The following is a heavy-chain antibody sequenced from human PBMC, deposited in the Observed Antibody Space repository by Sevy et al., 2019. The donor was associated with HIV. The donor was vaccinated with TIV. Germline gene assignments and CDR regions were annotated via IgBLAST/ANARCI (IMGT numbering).Heavy chain of an antibody. CDR3: AKGGGGHYDPDEIGYYFYYYNMDV. J-gene: IGHJ6*03. CDR2: ISGSGTRT. Sequence: GGSLRLSCAVSGFSFDSYGMTWVRQAPGKGLEWVSGISGSGTRTYYADSVKGRFIISRDNSKNTLYLKRNSLRSEDTAIYYCAKGGGGHYDPDEIGYYFYYYNMDVWGKGTTVTVSS. D-gene: IGHD3-22*01. V-gene: IGHV3-23*01. CDR1: GFSFDSYG.